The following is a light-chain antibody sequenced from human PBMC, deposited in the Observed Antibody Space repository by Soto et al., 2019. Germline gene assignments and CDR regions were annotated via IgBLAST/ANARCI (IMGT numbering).Light chain of an antibody. CDR1: RDIGKF. V-gene: IGKV1-33*01. CDR2: DAS. Sequence: DIQMTQSPSSLSASVGDRVTITCQASRDIGKFLNWFQEKPGKAPKLLIYDASNLQTGVPSRFSGSGSGTDFTFTISSRQPEDFATYYCQRYDSLPPTFGQGTRLEI. CDR3: QRYDSLPPT. J-gene: IGKJ5*01.